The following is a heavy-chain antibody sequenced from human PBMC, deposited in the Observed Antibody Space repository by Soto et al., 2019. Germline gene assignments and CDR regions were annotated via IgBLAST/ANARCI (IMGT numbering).Heavy chain of an antibody. CDR2: IYYSGST. V-gene: IGHV4-39*02. Sequence: QLHLQESGPGLVKPSETLSLTCTVSGGSISSNSHNWDWIRQPPGKGLEWIGSIYYSGSTSYNPSLKSRVTISVDTSTNQFSVKLSSVTAADTAVYYCAREWGVRGVICYMDVWGKGTTVTVSS. D-gene: IGHD3-10*01. J-gene: IGHJ6*03. CDR3: AREWGVRGVICYMDV. CDR1: GGSISSNSHN.